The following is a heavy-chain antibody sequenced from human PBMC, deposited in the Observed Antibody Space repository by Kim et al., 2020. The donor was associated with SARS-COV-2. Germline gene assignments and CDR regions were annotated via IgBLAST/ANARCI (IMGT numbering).Heavy chain of an antibody. J-gene: IGHJ4*02. CDR1: GFTFSSYA. V-gene: IGHV3-23*01. Sequence: GGSLRLSCAASGFTFSSYAMSWVRQAPGKGLEWVSAISGSGGSTYYADSVKGRFTISRDNSKNTLYLQMNSLRAEDTAVYYCAKEGGDYVWGSYRYTPSHFDYWGQGTLVTVSS. CDR2: ISGSGGST. CDR3: AKEGGDYVWGSYRYTPSHFDY. D-gene: IGHD3-16*02.